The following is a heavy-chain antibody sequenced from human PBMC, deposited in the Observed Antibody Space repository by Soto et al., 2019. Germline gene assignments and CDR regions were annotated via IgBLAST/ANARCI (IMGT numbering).Heavy chain of an antibody. Sequence: SETLSLTCTVSGGSISSSSYYWGWIRQPPGKGLEWIGSIYYSGSTYYNPSLKSRVTISVDTSKNQFSLKLSSVTAADTAVYYCARLVGVVVPAAIDYYYYYGMDVWGQGTTVTVSS. CDR2: IYYSGST. D-gene: IGHD2-2*01. V-gene: IGHV4-39*01. CDR1: GGSISSSSYY. J-gene: IGHJ6*02. CDR3: ARLVGVVVPAAIDYYYYYGMDV.